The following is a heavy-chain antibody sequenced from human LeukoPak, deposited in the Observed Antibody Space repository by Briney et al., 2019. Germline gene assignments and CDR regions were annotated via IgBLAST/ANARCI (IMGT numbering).Heavy chain of an antibody. V-gene: IGHV1-3*01. CDR1: GYTFTSYA. CDR2: INAGNGNT. J-gene: IGHJ4*02. Sequence: ASVKVSCKASGYTFTSYAMHWVRQASGQRLEWMGWINAGNGNTKYSQRFQGRVTITRDTSASTSYMELSSLRSEDTAVYYCARAAPPQNYYDSSGYYYFDYWGQGTLVTVSS. D-gene: IGHD3-22*01. CDR3: ARAAPPQNYYDSSGYYYFDY.